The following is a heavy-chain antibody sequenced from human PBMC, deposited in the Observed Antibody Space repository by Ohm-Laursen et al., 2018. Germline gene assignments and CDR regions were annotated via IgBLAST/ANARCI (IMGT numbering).Heavy chain of an antibody. CDR2: IYYSGST. CDR1: GGSISNYY. J-gene: IGHJ4*02. Sequence: SETLSLTCTVSGGSISNYYWSWIRQPPGKGLEWIGYIYYSGSTNYNPSLKSRVTISVDTSKNQFSLKLSSVTAADTAVYYCATMGNDFWSGYRDYWGQGTLVTVSS. CDR3: ATMGNDFWSGYRDY. D-gene: IGHD3-3*01. V-gene: IGHV4-59*01.